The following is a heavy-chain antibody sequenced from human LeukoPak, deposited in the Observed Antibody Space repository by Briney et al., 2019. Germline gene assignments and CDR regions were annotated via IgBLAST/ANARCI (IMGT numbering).Heavy chain of an antibody. V-gene: IGHV4-31*03. CDR2: IYYSGST. CDR1: GGSISSGGYY. CDR3: ARTDSSGYLNYFDY. D-gene: IGHD3-22*01. J-gene: IGHJ4*02. Sequence: PSETLSLTCTVSGGSISSGGYYWSWIRQHPGKGLEWIGYIYYSGSTYYNPSLKGRVTISVDTSKNQFSLKLSSVTAADTAVYYCARTDSSGYLNYFDYWGQGTLVTVSS.